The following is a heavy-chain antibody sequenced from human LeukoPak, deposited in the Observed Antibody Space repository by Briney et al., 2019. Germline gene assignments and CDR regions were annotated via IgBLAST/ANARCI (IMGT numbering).Heavy chain of an antibody. CDR2: ISNSGVNT. D-gene: IGHD6-19*01. V-gene: IGHV3-23*01. Sequence: PGGSLRLSCEASGFTFRSYAMSWVRQAPGKGLEWVSLISNSGVNTYYANSVKGRFTISRDNSKNTLYLQMNSLRDEDTAIYYCAKRNSSGWYYSDYWGQGTLVTVSS. CDR3: AKRNSSGWYYSDY. J-gene: IGHJ4*02. CDR1: GFTFRSYA.